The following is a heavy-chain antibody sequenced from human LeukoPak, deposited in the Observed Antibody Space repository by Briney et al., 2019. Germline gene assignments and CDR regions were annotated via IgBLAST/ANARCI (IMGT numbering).Heavy chain of an antibody. CDR1: GFTFDDYD. D-gene: IGHD1-26*01. CDR2: ISRNSGSI. Sequence: GRSLRLSCAASGFTFDDYDMHWVRQAPGKGLEWVSGISRNSGSIGYADSAKGRFTISRDNAKNSLFLQMNSLRAEDTALYYCAKDSGSYLLSGYFDCWGQGTLVTVSS. V-gene: IGHV3-9*01. J-gene: IGHJ4*02. CDR3: AKDSGSYLLSGYFDC.